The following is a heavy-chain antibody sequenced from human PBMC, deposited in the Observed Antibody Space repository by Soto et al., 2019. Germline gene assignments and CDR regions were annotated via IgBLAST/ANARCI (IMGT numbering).Heavy chain of an antibody. V-gene: IGHV4-4*02. J-gene: IGHJ5*02. CDR3: ARRRPLGYCSGGSCYALRFDP. Sequence: QVQLQESGPGLVKPSGTLSLTCAVSSGSISSSNWWSWVRQPPGKGLEWIGEIYHSGSTNYNPSRKSRVTISVDKSKNQFSLKLSSVTAADTAVYYCARRRPLGYCSGGSCYALRFDPWGQGTLVTVSS. D-gene: IGHD2-15*01. CDR2: IYHSGST. CDR1: SGSISSSNW.